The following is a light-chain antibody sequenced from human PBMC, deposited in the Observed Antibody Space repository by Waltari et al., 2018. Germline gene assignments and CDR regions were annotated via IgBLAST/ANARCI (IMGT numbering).Light chain of an antibody. CDR3: SSYTSSNTLG. J-gene: IGLJ1*01. CDR2: DVS. Sequence: QSALTQPASVSGSPGQSITISCTGTSSHVGGYNYVYWYQHHPGKAPKLMIYDVSNRPSGVSNRFSGSKSGNTASLTISGLQAEDESDYYCSSYTSSNTLGFGTGTKVTVL. V-gene: IGLV2-14*03. CDR1: SSHVGGYNY.